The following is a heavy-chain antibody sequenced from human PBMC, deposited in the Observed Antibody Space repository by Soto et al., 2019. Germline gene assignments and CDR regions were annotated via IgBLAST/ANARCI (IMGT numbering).Heavy chain of an antibody. J-gene: IGHJ6*02. CDR1: GYTFTSYY. Sequence: VASVKVSCKASGYTFTSYYMHWVRQAPGQGLEWMGIINPSGGSTSYAQKFQGRVTMTRDTSTSTVYMELSSLRSEDTAVYYCARDPYSSSPLYYYYYGMDVWGQGXTVTVSS. CDR3: ARDPYSSSPLYYYYYGMDV. V-gene: IGHV1-46*01. CDR2: INPSGGST. D-gene: IGHD6-6*01.